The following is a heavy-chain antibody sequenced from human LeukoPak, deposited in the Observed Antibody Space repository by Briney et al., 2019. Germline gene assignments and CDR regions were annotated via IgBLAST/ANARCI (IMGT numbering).Heavy chain of an antibody. CDR2: IYTDGST. Sequence: GGSLRLSCAASGFTVSRNYMSWVRQAPGKGLEWVSIIYTDGSTYYADSVRGRFTISRDNSENTLYLQMNSLRAEDTALYYCAGAYGYNYFHYWGQGTLVTVSS. V-gene: IGHV3-53*01. CDR3: AGAYGYNYFHY. J-gene: IGHJ4*02. D-gene: IGHD5-12*01. CDR1: GFTVSRNY.